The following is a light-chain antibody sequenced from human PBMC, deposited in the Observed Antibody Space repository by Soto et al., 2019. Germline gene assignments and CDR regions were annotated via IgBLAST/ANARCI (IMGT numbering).Light chain of an antibody. CDR1: QDITNY. CDR2: DAA. J-gene: IGKJ4*01. CDR3: QQYENLPIT. V-gene: IGKV1-33*01. Sequence: DIQMTQSPSSLSASVGDGVTITCQASQDITNYLNWYQQKPGKSPKLLIFDAANLEAGVPSRFSGSGSGPDFTFTISSLQPEDIATYYCQQYENLPITFGGGTKVDIK.